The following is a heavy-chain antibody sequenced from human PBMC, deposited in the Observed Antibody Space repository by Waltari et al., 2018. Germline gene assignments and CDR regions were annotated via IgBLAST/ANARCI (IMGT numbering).Heavy chain of an antibody. D-gene: IGHD6-6*01. Sequence: QVQLEESGGGVVQPGGSLRLSCAASGFTLSSYAMHWVRQAPGKGLEWVAFIRFDGSNKYYADSVKGRFTISRDNTKNTLYLQMNSLRVEDTAVYYCARDRWSSSSPVSTFFDDWGQGTLVTVSS. CDR2: IRFDGSNK. V-gene: IGHV3-30*02. CDR3: ARDRWSSSSPVSTFFDD. J-gene: IGHJ4*02. CDR1: GFTLSSYA.